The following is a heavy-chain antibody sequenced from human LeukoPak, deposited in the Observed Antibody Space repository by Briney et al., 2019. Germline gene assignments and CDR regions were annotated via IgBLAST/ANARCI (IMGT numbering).Heavy chain of an antibody. CDR1: TFTFSSYG. CDR2: ICGSGGST. V-gene: IGHV3-23*01. CDR3: AKDGYCSAGSCFSANDAFDI. Sequence: GGSLRLSCGASTFTFSSYGMSWVRQAPGKGLEWVSAICGSGGSTYYADSVRGRFTISRDNSKNSLYLQMNSLRAEDTAVYYCAKDGYCSAGSCFSANDAFDIWGQGTMVTVSS. J-gene: IGHJ3*02. D-gene: IGHD2-15*01.